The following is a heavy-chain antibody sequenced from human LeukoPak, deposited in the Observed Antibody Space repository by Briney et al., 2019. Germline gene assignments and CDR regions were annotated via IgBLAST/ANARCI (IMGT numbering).Heavy chain of an antibody. J-gene: IGHJ4*02. CDR1: GFTVSSNY. CDR3: ARDPVTTRRMYYFDY. V-gene: IGHV3-66*01. CDR2: IYSGGST. Sequence: PGGSLRLSWAASGFTVSSNYMSWVRQAPGKGLEWVSVIYSGGSTYYADSVKGRFTISRDNSKNTLYLQMNSLRAEDTAVYYCARDPVTTRRMYYFDYWGQGTLVTVSS. D-gene: IGHD4-17*01.